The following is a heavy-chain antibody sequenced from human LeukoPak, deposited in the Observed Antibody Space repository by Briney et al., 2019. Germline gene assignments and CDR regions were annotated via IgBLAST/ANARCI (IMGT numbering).Heavy chain of an antibody. CDR3: ARAGNVVTAHFDY. D-gene: IGHD2-21*02. V-gene: IGHV1-18*01. J-gene: IGHJ4*02. CDR2: ISSYNGNT. CDR1: GYTFTSYG. Sequence: GASVKVSCKASGYTFTSYGISWVRQAPGQGLEWMGGISSYNGNTKYAQKLQGRVTVTTDTSTSAAYMELRSLRSDDTAVYYCARAGNVVTAHFDYWGQGTLVTVSS.